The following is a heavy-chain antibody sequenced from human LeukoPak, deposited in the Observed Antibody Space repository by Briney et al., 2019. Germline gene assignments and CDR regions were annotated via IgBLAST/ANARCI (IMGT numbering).Heavy chain of an antibody. D-gene: IGHD3/OR15-3a*01. CDR2: ISWNSGRI. CDR3: ARDRTGTYREVAY. Sequence: GRSLRLSCAASGFTVDDYAMHWVRQVPGKGLEWVSGISWNSGRIGYADSVKGRFTISRDNAKNSLYLQMNSLTAGDTAVYYCARDRTGTYREVAYWGQGTLVTVSS. V-gene: IGHV3-9*01. J-gene: IGHJ4*02. CDR1: GFTVDDYA.